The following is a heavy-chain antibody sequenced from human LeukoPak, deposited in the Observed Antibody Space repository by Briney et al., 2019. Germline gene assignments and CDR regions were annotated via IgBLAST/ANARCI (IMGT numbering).Heavy chain of an antibody. CDR2: IIPILGMS. CDR3: ARGPPSDCSGGSCYPASLDY. Sequence: SVKVSCKASGPTFSSYAISWVRQAPGQGLEWMGRIIPILGMSNYAQKFQGRVTITADKSTSTAYMELSSLGSEDTAVYYCARGPPSDCSGGSCYPASLDYWGQGTLVTVSS. V-gene: IGHV1-69*04. D-gene: IGHD2-15*01. J-gene: IGHJ4*02. CDR1: GPTFSSYA.